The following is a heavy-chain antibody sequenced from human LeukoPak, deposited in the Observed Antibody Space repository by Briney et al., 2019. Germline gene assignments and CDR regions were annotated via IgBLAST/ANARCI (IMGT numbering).Heavy chain of an antibody. J-gene: IGHJ3*02. CDR1: GGAISSSSYY. D-gene: IGHD2-2*01. Sequence: SETLSLTCTVSGGAISSSSYYWGCIRQPPGKGLAWIGSVYYSGTTYYNPSLRSRVTISVDTSKNQFSLKLSSVTAADTAVYYCARVGSSADAFDIWGQGTMVTVSS. CDR3: ARVGSSADAFDI. CDR2: VYYSGTT. V-gene: IGHV4-39*07.